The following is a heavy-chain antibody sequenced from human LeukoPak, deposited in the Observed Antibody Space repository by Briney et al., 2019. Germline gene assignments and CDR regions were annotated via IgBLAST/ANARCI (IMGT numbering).Heavy chain of an antibody. CDR1: GDSISSSSYC. V-gene: IGHV4-39*01. CDR2: IYNSANT. J-gene: IGHJ3*02. D-gene: IGHD5-12*01. CDR3: ARHCRSGYIGYENAFDI. Sequence: SETLSLTCTVSGDSISSSSYCWDWIRQPPGKGLEWIGNIYNSANTHYNPSLKTRITMSVDTSKNQFSLKLNSVTAADTGIYYCARHCRSGYIGYENAFDIWGQGTMVTVSS.